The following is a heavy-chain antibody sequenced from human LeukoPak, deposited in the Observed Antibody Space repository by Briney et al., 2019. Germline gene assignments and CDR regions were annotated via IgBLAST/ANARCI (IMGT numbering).Heavy chain of an antibody. J-gene: IGHJ4*02. CDR1: GGSISSYY. CDR3: ARVRNYLVGATEFDY. V-gene: IGHV4-4*07. CDR2: IYTSGST. Sequence: SETLSLTCTVSGGSISSYYWSWIRQPAGKGLEWIGRIYTSGSTNYNPSLKSRVTMSVDTSKNQFSLKLSSVTAADTAVYYCARVRNYLVGATEFDYWGQGTLVTVSS. D-gene: IGHD1-26*01.